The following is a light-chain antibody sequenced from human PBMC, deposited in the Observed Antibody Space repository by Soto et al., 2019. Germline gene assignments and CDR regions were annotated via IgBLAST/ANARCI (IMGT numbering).Light chain of an antibody. Sequence: VWTQSPATLSLSPGQRATLSCRASQSVSNYLAWYQQKPGQAPRLLIYDTSKGATGIPARFSGSGSGTDFTLTISSLEPDDFAVYYCQQRSSWLTFGGGTKVEIK. CDR1: QSVSNY. V-gene: IGKV3-11*01. CDR2: DTS. CDR3: QQRSSWLT. J-gene: IGKJ4*01.